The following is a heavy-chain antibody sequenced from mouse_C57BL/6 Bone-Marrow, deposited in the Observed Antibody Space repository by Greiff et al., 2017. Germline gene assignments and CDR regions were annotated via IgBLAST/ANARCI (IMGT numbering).Heavy chain of an antibody. J-gene: IGHJ2*01. CDR2: IFPGSGST. V-gene: IGHV1-75*01. CDR3: AAYYYGSLYYFDY. Sequence: QVQLKESGPELVKPGASVKISCKASGYTFTDYYINWVKQRPGQGLEWIGWIFPGSGSTYYNEKFKGKATLTVDKSSSTAYMLLSSLTSDDSAVYFCAAYYYGSLYYFDYWGQGTPLTVSA. D-gene: IGHD1-1*01. CDR1: GYTFTDYY.